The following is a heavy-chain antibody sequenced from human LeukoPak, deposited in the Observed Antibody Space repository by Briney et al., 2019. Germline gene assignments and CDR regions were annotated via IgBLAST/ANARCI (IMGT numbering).Heavy chain of an antibody. V-gene: IGHV4-30-2*01. CDR2: IYHSGST. D-gene: IGHD6-6*01. J-gene: IGHJ3*02. Sequence: SQTLSLTCAVSGGSISSGGYSWSWIRQPPGKGLEWIGYIYHSGSTYYNPSLKSRVTISVDRSKNQFSLKLSSVTAADTAVYYCARTSIAARRANAFDIWGQGTMVTVSS. CDR1: GGSISSGGYS. CDR3: ARTSIAARRANAFDI.